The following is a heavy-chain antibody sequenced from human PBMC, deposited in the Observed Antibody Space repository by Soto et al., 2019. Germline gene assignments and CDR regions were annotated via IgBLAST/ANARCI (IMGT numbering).Heavy chain of an antibody. CDR3: ASNRLNYDILTGYHTYGTDV. J-gene: IGHJ6*02. CDR1: GGSISSGGYS. CDR2: IYHSGST. D-gene: IGHD3-9*01. V-gene: IGHV4-30-2*01. Sequence: SETLSLTCAVSGGSISSGGYSWSWIRQPPGKGLEWIGYIYHSGSTYYNPSLKSRVTISVDRSKNQFSLKLSSVTAADTAVYYCASNRLNYDILTGYHTYGTDVSGQGTTVTASS.